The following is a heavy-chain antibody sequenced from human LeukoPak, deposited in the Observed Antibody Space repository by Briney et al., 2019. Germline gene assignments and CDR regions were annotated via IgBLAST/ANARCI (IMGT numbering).Heavy chain of an antibody. J-gene: IGHJ3*02. CDR2: IYYSGST. V-gene: IGHV4-59*01. CDR3: AIRYYDFWSAEREDSGYDLRKTNVPDAFDI. Sequence: SETLSLTCTVSGGSISSYYWSWIRQPPGKGLEWIGYIYYSGSTNYNPSLKSRVTISVDTSKNQFSLKLSSVTAADTAVYYCAIRYYDFWSAEREDSGYDLRKTNVPDAFDIWGQGTMVTVSS. D-gene: IGHD3-3*01. CDR1: GGSISSYY.